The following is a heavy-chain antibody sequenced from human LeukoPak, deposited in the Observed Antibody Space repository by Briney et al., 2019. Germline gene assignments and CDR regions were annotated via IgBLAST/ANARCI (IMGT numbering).Heavy chain of an antibody. D-gene: IGHD3-16*01. CDR2: ISAYNGNT. CDR3: AISQMGDYFDY. J-gene: IGHJ4*02. CDR1: GYTFTSYG. V-gene: IGHV1-18*04. Sequence: ASVKVSFKASGYTFTSYGISWVRQAPGQGLEWMGWISAYNGNTNYAQKLQGRVTMTTDTSTSTAYMELRSLRSDDTAVYYCAISQMGDYFDYWGQGTLVTVSS.